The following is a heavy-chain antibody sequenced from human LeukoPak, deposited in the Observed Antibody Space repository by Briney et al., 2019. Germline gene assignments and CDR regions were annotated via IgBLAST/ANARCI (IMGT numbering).Heavy chain of an antibody. CDR1: GGSISSYY. J-gene: IGHJ3*02. D-gene: IGHD2-8*01. V-gene: IGHV4-59*12. Sequence: SETLSLTCTVSGGSISSYYWGWIRQPPGKGLEWIGYIYYSGSTNYNPSLKSRVTISVDTSKNQFSLKLSSVTAADTAVYYCARDTAMYRAFDIWGQGTMVTVSS. CDR3: ARDTAMYRAFDI. CDR2: IYYSGST.